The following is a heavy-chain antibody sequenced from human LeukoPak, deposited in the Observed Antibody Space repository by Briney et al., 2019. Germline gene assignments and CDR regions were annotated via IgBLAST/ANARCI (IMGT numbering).Heavy chain of an antibody. J-gene: IGHJ6*02. CDR3: ARVIAEHYYYYYGMDV. CDR2: IYSGGST. D-gene: IGHD2-21*01. CDR1: GFTVSSNY. Sequence: GGSLRLSCAASGFTVSSNYMSWVRQAPGKGLEWVSVIYSGGSTYYADSVKGRFTISRDNSKNTLYLQMNSLRAEDTAVYYCARVIAEHYYYYYGMDVWGQGTTVTVSS. V-gene: IGHV3-66*01.